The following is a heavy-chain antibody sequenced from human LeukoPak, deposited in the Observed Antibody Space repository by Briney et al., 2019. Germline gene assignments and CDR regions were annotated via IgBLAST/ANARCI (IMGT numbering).Heavy chain of an antibody. V-gene: IGHV3-33*01. J-gene: IGHJ6*02. D-gene: IGHD6-13*01. Sequence: GRSLRLSCAASGFTFSSYGMHWVRQAPGKGLEWVAVIWYDGSNKYYADSVKGRFAISRDNSKNTLYLQMNSLRAEDTAVYYCARNDGYSSSWYYYYYYGMDVWGQGTTVTVSS. CDR3: ARNDGYSSSWYYYYYYGMDV. CDR1: GFTFSSYG. CDR2: IWYDGSNK.